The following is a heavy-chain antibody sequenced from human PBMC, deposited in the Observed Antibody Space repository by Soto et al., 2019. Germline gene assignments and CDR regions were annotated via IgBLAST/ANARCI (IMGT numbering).Heavy chain of an antibody. CDR3: ARAVTYRYFDY. CDR2: IYHSGST. CDR1: GYSISSGYY. Sequence: PSETLSLTCAVSGYSISSGYYWGWIRQPPGKGLEWIGSIYHSGSTYYNPSLKSRVTISVDTSKNQFSLKLSSVTAADTAVYYCARAVTYRYFDYWGQGTLVTVSS. D-gene: IGHD4-17*01. J-gene: IGHJ4*02. V-gene: IGHV4-38-2*01.